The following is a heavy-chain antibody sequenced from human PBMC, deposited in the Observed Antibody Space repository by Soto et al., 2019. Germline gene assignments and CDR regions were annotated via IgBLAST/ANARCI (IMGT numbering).Heavy chain of an antibody. J-gene: IGHJ6*02. CDR1: GGSISSSSYY. CDR2: IYYSGST. V-gene: IGHV4-39*01. Sequence: PSETLSLTCTVSGGSISSSSYYWGWIRQPPGKGLEWIGSIYYSGSTYYNPSLKSRVTISVDTSKNQFSLKLSSVTAADTAVYYCATPLNGRVAEVYYYGMDVWGQGTTVTVSS. D-gene: IGHD1-1*01. CDR3: ATPLNGRVAEVYYYGMDV.